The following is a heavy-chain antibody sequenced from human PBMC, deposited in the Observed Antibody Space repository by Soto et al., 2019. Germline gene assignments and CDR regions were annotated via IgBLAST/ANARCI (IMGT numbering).Heavy chain of an antibody. CDR3: ARDAPRVVRAAVSFAFDI. CDR1: CYTFSNYG. J-gene: IGHJ3*02. V-gene: IGHV1-18*01. CDR2: ISAYNGNT. Sequence: ASVKVSCNASCYTFSNYGMSWGRQAPGQGLERMGWISAYNGNTNYAQKLQGRVTMTTDTSTSTAYMELRSLRSDDTAVYYCARDAPRVVRAAVSFAFDIWGQGTMVTVSS. D-gene: IGHD2-2*01.